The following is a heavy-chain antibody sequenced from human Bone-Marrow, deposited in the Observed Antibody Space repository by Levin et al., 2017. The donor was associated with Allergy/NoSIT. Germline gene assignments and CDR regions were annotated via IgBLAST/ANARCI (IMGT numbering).Heavy chain of an antibody. CDR2: INPNTGGT. CDR1: GYIFTDYY. CDR3: ARGIASGGKTYYCYYMDV. D-gene: IGHD6-13*01. V-gene: IGHV1-2*02. Sequence: ASVKVSCKASGYIFTDYYMHWVRQAPGQGLEWMGWINPNTGGTSYSQNFQGRVTMTRDTSISTAYMDLSSLRSDDTAVYYCARGIASGGKTYYCYYMDVWGSGTTVAVSS. J-gene: IGHJ6*03.